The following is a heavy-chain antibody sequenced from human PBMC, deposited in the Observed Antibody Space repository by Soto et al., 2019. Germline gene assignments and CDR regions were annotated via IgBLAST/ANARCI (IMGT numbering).Heavy chain of an antibody. CDR2: MNPNSGNT. Sequence: ASVKVSCKASGYTFTSYDINWVRQATGQGLEWMGWMNPNSGNTGYAQKFQGRVTMTRNTSISTAYMELSSLRSEDTAVYYCARDTAIIGGFHPWGQGTLVTAPQ. V-gene: IGHV1-8*01. J-gene: IGHJ5*02. CDR1: GYTFTSYD. CDR3: ARDTAIIGGFHP. D-gene: IGHD5-18*01.